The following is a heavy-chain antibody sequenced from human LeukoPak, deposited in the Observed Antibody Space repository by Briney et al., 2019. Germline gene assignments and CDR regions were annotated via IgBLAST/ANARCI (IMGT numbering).Heavy chain of an antibody. V-gene: IGHV1-2*06. D-gene: IGHD5-24*01. CDR2: INPNSGGT. CDR3: ARDSSRDGYNSPGY. J-gene: IGHJ4*02. Sequence: ASVKVSCKASGYTFTGYYMHWVRQAPGQGLEWMGRINPNSGGTNYAQKFQGRVTMTRDTSISTAYMELSRLRSDDTAVYYCARDSSRDGYNSPGYWGQGTLVTVSS. CDR1: GYTFTGYY.